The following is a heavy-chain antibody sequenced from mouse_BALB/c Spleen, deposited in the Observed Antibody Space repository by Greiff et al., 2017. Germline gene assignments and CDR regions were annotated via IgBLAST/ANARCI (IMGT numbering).Heavy chain of an antibody. D-gene: IGHD4-1*01. Sequence: QVQLKQSGAELVKPGASVKLSCKASGYTFTSYYMYWVKQRPGQGLEWIGEINPSNGGTNFNEKFKSKATLTVDKSSSTAYMQLSSLTSEDSAVYYCTRSYLWDGYYAMDYWGQGTSVTVSS. J-gene: IGHJ4*01. CDR1: GYTFTSYY. CDR3: TRSYLWDGYYAMDY. V-gene: IGHV1S81*02. CDR2: INPSNGGT.